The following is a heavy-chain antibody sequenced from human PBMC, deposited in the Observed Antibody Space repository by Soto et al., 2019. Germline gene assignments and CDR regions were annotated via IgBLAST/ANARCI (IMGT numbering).Heavy chain of an antibody. CDR3: ALVVTAIYEN. V-gene: IGHV4-34*01. D-gene: IGHD2-21*02. CDR1: GGSFSGYY. Sequence: PSETLSLTCAVYGGSFSGYYWSWIRQPPGKGLEWIGEINHSGSTNYNPSLKSRVTISVDTSKNQFPLKLSSATAADTAVYYCALVVTAIYENWGQGTLVTVSS. CDR2: INHSGST. J-gene: IGHJ4*02.